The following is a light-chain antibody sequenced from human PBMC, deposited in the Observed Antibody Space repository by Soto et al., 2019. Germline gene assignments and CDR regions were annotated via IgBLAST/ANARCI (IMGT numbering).Light chain of an antibody. J-gene: IGKJ1*01. Sequence: DKQLTQSPSTLSASIGDRVTITCRASQTISSWLAWYQQKPGKAPKLLIYKASTLKSGVPSRFSGSGSGTEFTLTISSLQPDDFATYYCQHYNSYSEALGQGTKVDIK. CDR2: KAS. CDR3: QHYNSYSEA. CDR1: QTISSW. V-gene: IGKV1-5*03.